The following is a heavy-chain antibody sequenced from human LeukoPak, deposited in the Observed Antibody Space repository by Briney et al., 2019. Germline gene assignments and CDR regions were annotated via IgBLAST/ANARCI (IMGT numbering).Heavy chain of an antibody. V-gene: IGHV3-33*01. CDR1: GFTFSTYG. CDR3: STDAPHCSTASCYIDF. Sequence: GGSLRLSCAASGFTFSTYGMHWVRQAPGKGLEWVAVMWYDGSNEYYADSVKGRFTISRDNSKNILYLQMNSLRAEDTAVYYCSTDAPHCSTASCYIDFWGQGTLVTVSS. D-gene: IGHD2-2*02. J-gene: IGHJ4*02. CDR2: MWYDGSNE.